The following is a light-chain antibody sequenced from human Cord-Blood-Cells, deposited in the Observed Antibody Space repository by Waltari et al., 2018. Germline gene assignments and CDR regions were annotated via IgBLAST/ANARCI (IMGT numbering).Light chain of an antibody. Sequence: DIQLTQSPSFLSASVGERVTITCRASQGISSYLAWYQQKPGKAPTLLIYAASTLQSGVPSRFSGSGSGTEFTLTISSLQPEDFATYYCQQLNSYPLTFGGGTKVEIK. CDR2: AAS. CDR3: QQLNSYPLT. V-gene: IGKV1-9*01. J-gene: IGKJ4*01. CDR1: QGISSY.